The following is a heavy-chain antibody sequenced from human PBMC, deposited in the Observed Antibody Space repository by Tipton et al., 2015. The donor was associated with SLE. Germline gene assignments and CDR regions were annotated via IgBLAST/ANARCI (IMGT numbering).Heavy chain of an antibody. CDR2: IYTSGST. J-gene: IGHJ3*02. D-gene: IGHD6-19*01. CDR3: ASIQWRGNAFDI. CDR1: GGPISSSSYY. V-gene: IGHV4-61*05. Sequence: TLSLTCAVSGGPISSSSYYWCWIRQPPGKGLEWIGYIYTSGSTNYNPSLKSRVTISVDTSKNQFSLKLSSVTAADTAVYYCASIQWRGNAFDIWGQGTMVTVSS.